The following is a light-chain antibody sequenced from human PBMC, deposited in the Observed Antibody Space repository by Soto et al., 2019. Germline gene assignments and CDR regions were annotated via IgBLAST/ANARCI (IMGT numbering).Light chain of an antibody. CDR2: SNN. CDR1: SSNIGSNT. Sequence: QSVLTQPPSASGTPGQRVTISCSGSSSNIGSNTVNWYQQLPGTAPKLLIYSNNQRPSGVPDRFSGSKSGTSASLAISGLQSEDEADYYRAAWDDSLIGSNWVFGGGTKLTVL. J-gene: IGLJ3*02. CDR3: AAWDDSLIGSNWV. V-gene: IGLV1-44*01.